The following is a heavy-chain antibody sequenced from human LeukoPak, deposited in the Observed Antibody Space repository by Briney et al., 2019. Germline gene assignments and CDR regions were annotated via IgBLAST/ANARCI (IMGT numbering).Heavy chain of an antibody. CDR3: ARLENFSSGWADSWFDP. D-gene: IGHD6-19*01. CDR2: IYYSGST. CDR1: GGSISSSSYY. Sequence: SETLSLTCTVSGGSISSSSYYWGWIRQPPGKGLEWIGSIYYSGSTYYNPSLKSRVTISVDTSKNQFSLKLSSVTAADTAVCYCARLENFSSGWADSWFDPWGQGTLVTVSS. J-gene: IGHJ5*02. V-gene: IGHV4-39*01.